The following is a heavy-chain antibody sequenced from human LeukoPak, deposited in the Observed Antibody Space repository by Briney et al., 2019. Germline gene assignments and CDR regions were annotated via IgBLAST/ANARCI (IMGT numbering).Heavy chain of an antibody. D-gene: IGHD6-6*01. CDR1: GGTLSSYT. CDR3: ARDPSSSPGGRPY. J-gene: IGHJ4*02. V-gene: IGHV1-69*04. CDR2: IIPRLGIA. Sequence: ASVKVSCKASGGTLSSYTISWVRQAPGQGLEWMGRIIPRLGIANYAQKFQGRLTVSADISTSTADMELSSLRSEDTAVYYCARDPSSSPGGRPYWGQGTLVTVSS.